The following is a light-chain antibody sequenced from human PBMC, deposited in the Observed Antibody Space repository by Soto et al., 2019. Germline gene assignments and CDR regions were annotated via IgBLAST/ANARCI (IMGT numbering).Light chain of an antibody. V-gene: IGLV2-14*01. Sequence: QSALTQPASVSGSPGQSIPVACTGTSSDVGAYNYVSWYQPHPGKAPKLIIYEFSYRPSGVSGRFSASKSGNTASLTISGLPAEYEADYYCSSYTTTGTRFLFGGGTKVAVL. CDR1: SSDVGAYNY. J-gene: IGLJ3*02. CDR2: EFS. CDR3: SSYTTTGTRFL.